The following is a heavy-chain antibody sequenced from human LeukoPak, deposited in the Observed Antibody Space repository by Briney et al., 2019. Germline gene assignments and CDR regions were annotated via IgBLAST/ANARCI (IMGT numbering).Heavy chain of an antibody. Sequence: PGGSLRLSCAASGFTFSSYSMNWVRQAPGKGLEWVSSISSSSSYIYYADSVKGRFTISRDNAKNSLYLQMNSLRAEDTAVYYCARGGSWWNEFDYWGQGTLVTASS. CDR1: GFTFSSYS. CDR2: ISSSSSYI. V-gene: IGHV3-21*01. CDR3: ARGGSWWNEFDY. J-gene: IGHJ4*02. D-gene: IGHD6-13*01.